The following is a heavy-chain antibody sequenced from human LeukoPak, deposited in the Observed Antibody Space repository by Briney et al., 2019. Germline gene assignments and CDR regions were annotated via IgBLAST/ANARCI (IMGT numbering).Heavy chain of an antibody. D-gene: IGHD6-13*01. J-gene: IGHJ3*02. V-gene: IGHV1-18*01. CDR3: ARDYLEIAAAGTIAFDI. CDR2: ISTYNGNT. CDR1: GYTFNSSS. Sequence: ASVKVSCKASGYTFNSSSINWVRQAPGQGLEWMGWISTYNGNTNHSQKLQGRVTMTTDTSTSTAYMELRSLRSDDTAVYYCARDYLEIAAAGTIAFDIWGQGTMVTVSS.